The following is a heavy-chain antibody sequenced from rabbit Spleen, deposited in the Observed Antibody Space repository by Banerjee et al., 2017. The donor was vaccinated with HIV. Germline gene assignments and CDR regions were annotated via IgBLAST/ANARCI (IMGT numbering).Heavy chain of an antibody. CDR2: IDPVFGVT. J-gene: IGHJ4*01. D-gene: IGHD1-1*01. CDR3: ARDLDGVIGWNFGW. V-gene: IGHV1S7*01. Sequence: QLKESGGGLVQPGGSLKLSCTASRIDFTNYGITWVRQAPGKGLEWIGYIDPVFGVTDYATWVNGRFTISSHNAQNTLYLQLNSLTAADTATYFCARDLDGVIGWNFGWWGQGTLVTVS. CDR1: RIDFTNYG.